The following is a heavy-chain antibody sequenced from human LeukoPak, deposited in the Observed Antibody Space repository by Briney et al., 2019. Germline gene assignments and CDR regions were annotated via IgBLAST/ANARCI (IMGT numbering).Heavy chain of an antibody. J-gene: IGHJ4*02. CDR2: IYYSGST. D-gene: IGHD4-17*01. CDR3: ARKSGVPSGDYPFFDY. CDR1: GGSISSYY. Sequence: SETLSLTCTVSGGSISSYYWSWIRQPPGKGLEWIGYIYYSGSTNYNPSLKSRVTISVDTSKNQFSLKLSSVTAADTAVYYCARKSGVPSGDYPFFDYWGQGTLVTVSS. V-gene: IGHV4-59*08.